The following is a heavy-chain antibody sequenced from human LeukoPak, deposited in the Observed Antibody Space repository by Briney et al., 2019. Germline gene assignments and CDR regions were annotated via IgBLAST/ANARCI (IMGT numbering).Heavy chain of an antibody. V-gene: IGHV4-4*07. CDR2: VDTSGST. CDR3: ARDPRGWRRESDNAFDI. J-gene: IGHJ3*02. Sequence: SETLSLTCSVSVVSMNGYYWSWLRQSAGNRLEWIGHVDTSGSTNYNPSLKSRVTISVDTSKNQFSLKLSSVTAADTAVYYCARDPRGWRRESDNAFDIWGQGTMVTVSS. D-gene: IGHD6-19*01. CDR1: VVSMNGYY.